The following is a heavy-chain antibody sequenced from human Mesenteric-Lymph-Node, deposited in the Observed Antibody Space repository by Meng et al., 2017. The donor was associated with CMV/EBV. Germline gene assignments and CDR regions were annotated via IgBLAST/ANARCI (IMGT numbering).Heavy chain of an antibody. CDR1: GYTCTSYD. Sequence: SCKASGYTCTSYDINWVRQATGQGLEWMGWMNPDSGDTGYAQKFQGRVTFTRNTSLSTAYMELSSLRSEDTAVYYCARDSNYVWFDPWGQGTLVTVSS. J-gene: IGHJ5*02. CDR2: MNPDSGDT. D-gene: IGHD4-11*01. CDR3: ARDSNYVWFDP. V-gene: IGHV1-8*03.